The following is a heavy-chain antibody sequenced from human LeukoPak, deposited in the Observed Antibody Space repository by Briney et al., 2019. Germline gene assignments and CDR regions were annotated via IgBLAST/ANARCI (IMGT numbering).Heavy chain of an antibody. Sequence: ASVKVSCKASGGTFSSYAISWVRQAPGQGLEWMGGIIPIFGTANYAQKFQGRVTITTDESTSTAYMELSSLRSEDTAVYYCAGAGGYGDYYYYYMDVWGKGTTVTVSS. V-gene: IGHV1-69*05. D-gene: IGHD5-18*01. CDR2: IIPIFGTA. J-gene: IGHJ6*03. CDR3: AGAGGYGDYYYYYMDV. CDR1: GGTFSSYA.